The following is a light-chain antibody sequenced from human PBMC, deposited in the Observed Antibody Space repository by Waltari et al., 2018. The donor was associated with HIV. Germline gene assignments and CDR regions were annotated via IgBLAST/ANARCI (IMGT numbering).Light chain of an antibody. CDR3: ATWDDILNGPV. J-gene: IGLJ2*01. V-gene: IGLV1-36*01. Sequence: QSVLTQPPSVSEAPRQRVTISRAGTYSNIGNHPVNWYQQVPGKTPRLLIYYNDLLSSGVSDRFSGSKSGTSASLAISVLQSEDEADYYCATWDDILNGPVFGGGTKLTVL. CDR1: YSNIGNHP. CDR2: YND.